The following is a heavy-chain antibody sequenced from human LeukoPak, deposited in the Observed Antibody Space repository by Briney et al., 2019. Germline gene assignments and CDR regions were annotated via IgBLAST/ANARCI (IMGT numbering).Heavy chain of an antibody. J-gene: IGHJ4*02. Sequence: PGGSLRLSCAASGFTFSNYAMSWVRQAPGKGLEWVSAISGSGGSTYYADSVKGRFTISRDNSKNTLYLQMNSLRAEDAAVYYCAKDDLIVVVPAAIDYWGQGTLVTVSS. CDR2: ISGSGGST. CDR1: GFTFSNYA. D-gene: IGHD2-2*02. V-gene: IGHV3-23*01. CDR3: AKDDLIVVVPAAIDY.